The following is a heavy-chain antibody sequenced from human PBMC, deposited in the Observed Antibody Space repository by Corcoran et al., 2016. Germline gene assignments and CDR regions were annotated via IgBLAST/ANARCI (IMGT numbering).Heavy chain of an antibody. D-gene: IGHD2-15*01. CDR2: IYYSGST. V-gene: IGHV4-39*07. CDR3: ARDPSGGSYGAYYYGMDV. J-gene: IGHJ6*02. CDR1: GGSISSSSYY. Sequence: QLQLQESGPGLVKPSETLSLTCTVSGGSISSSSYYWGWIRQPPGKGLEWIGRIYYSGSTYYNPSLKSRVTISVDTSKNQFSLKLSSVTAADTAVDYCARDPSGGSYGAYYYGMDVWGQGTTVTVSS.